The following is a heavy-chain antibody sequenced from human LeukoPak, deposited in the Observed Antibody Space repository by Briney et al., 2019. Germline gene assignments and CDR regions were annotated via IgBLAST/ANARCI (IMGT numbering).Heavy chain of an antibody. CDR2: IYYSGST. CDR1: GGSISSYY. CDR3: ARENRRYDYVWGSYRLYGMGV. Sequence: SETLSLTCTVSGGSISSYYWSWIRQPPGKGLEWIGYIYYSGSTNYNPSLKSRVTISVDTSKNQFSLKLSSVTAADTAVYYCARENRRYDYVWGSYRLYGMGVWGQGTTVTVSS. J-gene: IGHJ6*02. D-gene: IGHD3-16*02. V-gene: IGHV4-59*01.